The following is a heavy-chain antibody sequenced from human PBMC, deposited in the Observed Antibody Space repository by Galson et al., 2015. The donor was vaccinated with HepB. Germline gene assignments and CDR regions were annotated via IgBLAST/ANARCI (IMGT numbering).Heavy chain of an antibody. Sequence: SLRLSCAASGFTFSSYWMSWVRQAPGKGLEWVANIKQDGSEKYYVDSVKGRFTISRDNAKNSLYLQMNSLRAEDTAVYYCARDALRGYSSSWSPRNWFDPWGQGTLVTVSS. J-gene: IGHJ5*02. CDR2: IKQDGSEK. CDR3: ARDALRGYSSSWSPRNWFDP. V-gene: IGHV3-7*03. CDR1: GFTFSSYW. D-gene: IGHD6-13*01.